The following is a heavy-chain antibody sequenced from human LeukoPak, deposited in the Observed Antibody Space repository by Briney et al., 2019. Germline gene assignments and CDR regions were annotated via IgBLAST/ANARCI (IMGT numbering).Heavy chain of an antibody. J-gene: IGHJ4*02. CDR2: IYYSGST. Sequence: SETLSLTCTVSGGSISSYYWSWIRQPPGKGLEWIGYIYYSGSTNYNPSLKGRVTISVDTSKNQFSLELSSVTAADTAVYYCARDSTVAGYYFDYWGQGTLVTVSS. V-gene: IGHV4-59*01. D-gene: IGHD6-19*01. CDR3: ARDSTVAGYYFDY. CDR1: GGSISSYY.